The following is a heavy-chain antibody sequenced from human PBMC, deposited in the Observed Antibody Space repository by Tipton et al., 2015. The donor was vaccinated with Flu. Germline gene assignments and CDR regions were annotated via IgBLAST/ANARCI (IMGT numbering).Heavy chain of an antibody. D-gene: IGHD6-19*01. J-gene: IGHJ6*02. CDR3: ARDGGVGSGWSYSGGNYYYGMDV. CDR2: IYHSGST. Sequence: TLSLTCTVSGGSINRSHYYWGWIRQPPGKGLEWIGSIYHSGSTFYHPSLKSRVTISVDTSKNQFSLKLSSVTAADTAVYYCARDGGVGSGWSYSGGNYYYGMDVCGQGTTVIVSS. CDR1: GGSINRSHYY. V-gene: IGHV4-39*07.